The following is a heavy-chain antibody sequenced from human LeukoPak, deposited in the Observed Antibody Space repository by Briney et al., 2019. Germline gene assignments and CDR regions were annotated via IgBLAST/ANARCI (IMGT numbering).Heavy chain of an antibody. CDR1: GFTVSSNY. J-gene: IGHJ4*02. CDR2: IYGGGST. D-gene: IGHD3-16*01. Sequence: PGGSLRLSCAASGFTVSSNYMTWVRQAPGKGLAWVSVIYGGGSTIYADSVKGRFTISRDNSKNTLYLQMNSLIANDTAVYYCVKGGKGPFEHWGQGALVTVSS. V-gene: IGHV3-53*01. CDR3: VKGGKGPFEH.